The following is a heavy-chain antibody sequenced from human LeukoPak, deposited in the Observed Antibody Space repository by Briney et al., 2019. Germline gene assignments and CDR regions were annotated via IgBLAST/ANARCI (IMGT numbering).Heavy chain of an antibody. CDR2: LSSDGTNE. V-gene: IGHV3-30-3*01. J-gene: IGHJ4*02. Sequence: GGSLRLSCAASGFTFRSYTMHWVRQAPGKGLEWVAVLSSDGTNEYYADSVKGRFTISRHISKNTLYLQMTSLRAEDTAVYYCARGAYQIVVVTAPTYWGQGTLVTVSS. D-gene: IGHD2-21*02. CDR1: GFTFRSYT. CDR3: ARGAYQIVVVTAPTY.